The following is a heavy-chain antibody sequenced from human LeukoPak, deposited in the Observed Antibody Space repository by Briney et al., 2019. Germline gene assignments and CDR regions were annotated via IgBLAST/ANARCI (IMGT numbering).Heavy chain of an antibody. J-gene: IGHJ4*02. CDR2: INAGNGNT. D-gene: IGHD3-10*01. Sequence: ASVKVSCKASGYTFTSYAMHWVRQAPGQRLEWMVWINAGNGNTKYSQKFQGRVTITRDTSASTAYMELSSLRSEDTAVYYCARSSPYYYGSGYDYWGQGTLVTVSS. CDR1: GYTFTSYA. V-gene: IGHV1-3*01. CDR3: ARSSPYYYGSGYDY.